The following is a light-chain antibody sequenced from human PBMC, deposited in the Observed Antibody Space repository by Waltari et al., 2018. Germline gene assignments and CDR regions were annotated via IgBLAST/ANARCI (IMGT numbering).Light chain of an antibody. CDR2: DAS. J-gene: IGKJ4*01. V-gene: IGKV3-11*01. Sequence: EIVLTQSPATLSLSPGERATLSCRASQSVSSYLDWYQQKPGQAPRLLIYDASTRATGIPARFSGSGSVTDFTLTISSLEPEDFAVYYCQQRSNFLTFGGGTKVEIK. CDR1: QSVSSY. CDR3: QQRSNFLT.